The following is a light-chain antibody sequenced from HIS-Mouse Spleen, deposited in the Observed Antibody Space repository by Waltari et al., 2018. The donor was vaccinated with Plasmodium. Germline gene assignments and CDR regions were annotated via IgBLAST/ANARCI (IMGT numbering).Light chain of an antibody. CDR2: GAS. J-gene: IGKJ2*01. V-gene: IGKV3-15*01. CDR3: QQYNNWPPYT. Sequence: EIGMTQSPATLALSPGERAPLPCRASQWFSSNLAWYQQKPGQAPRLLIYGASTRATGIPARFSGSGSGTEFTLTISSLQSEDFAVYYCQQYNNWPPYTFGQGTKLEIK. CDR1: QWFSSN.